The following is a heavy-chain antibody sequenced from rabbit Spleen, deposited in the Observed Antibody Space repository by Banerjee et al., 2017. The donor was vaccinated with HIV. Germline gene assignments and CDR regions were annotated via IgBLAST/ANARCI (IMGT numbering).Heavy chain of an antibody. CDR1: GLDFSSSYW. CDR2: IKTSGSGTF. J-gene: IGHJ2*01. D-gene: IGHD2-1*01. Sequence: QSLEESGGDLVKPGASLTLTCTASGLDFSSSYWICWVRQAPLEWIGCIKTSGSGTFRYASWAKGRFTISKTSSTTVTLQMTSLTAADTATYFCARADYYADGYYSWGQGTLVTVS. CDR3: ARADYYADGYYS. V-gene: IGHV1S40*01.